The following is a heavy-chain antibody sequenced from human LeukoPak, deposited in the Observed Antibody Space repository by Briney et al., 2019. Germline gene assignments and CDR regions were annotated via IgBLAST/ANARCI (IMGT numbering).Heavy chain of an antibody. V-gene: IGHV1-69*13. CDR3: ARGSRYYYDSSGYFWVKEYFQH. J-gene: IGHJ1*01. CDR1: GGTFSSYA. Sequence: GASVKVSCKAPGGTFSSYAISWVRQAPGQGLEWMGGIIPIFGTANYAQKFQGRVTITADESTSTAYMELSSLRSEDTAVYYCARGSRYYYDSSGYFWVKEYFQHWGQGTLVTVSS. D-gene: IGHD3-22*01. CDR2: IIPIFGTA.